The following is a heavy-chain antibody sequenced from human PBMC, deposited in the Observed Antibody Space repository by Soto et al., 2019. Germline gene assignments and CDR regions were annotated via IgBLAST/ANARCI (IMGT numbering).Heavy chain of an antibody. Sequence: GDSVNGSCKASGHTFTSSGMHWVRQAPGQRLEWMGWINAGNGNTKYSQKFQGRVTITRDTSASTAYMELSSLRSEDTAVYYCARGFFYCILTGYYNAFDIRGKGTMVTVSS. J-gene: IGHJ3*02. CDR2: INAGNGNT. V-gene: IGHV1-3*01. CDR3: ARGFFYCILTGYYNAFDI. D-gene: IGHD3-9*01. CDR1: GHTFTSSG.